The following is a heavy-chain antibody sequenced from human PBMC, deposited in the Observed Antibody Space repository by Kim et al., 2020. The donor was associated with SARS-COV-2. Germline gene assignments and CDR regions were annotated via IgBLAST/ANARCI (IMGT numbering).Heavy chain of an antibody. CDR1: GFTFSSYA. Sequence: GGSLRLSCAASGFTFSSYAMSWVRQAPGKGLEWVSAISGSGGSTYYADSVKGRFTISRDNSKNTLYLQMNSLRAEDTAVYYCAKDSGLRYFDWLLTNYFDYWGQGTLVTVSS. CDR2: ISGSGGST. J-gene: IGHJ4*02. CDR3: AKDSGLRYFDWLLTNYFDY. V-gene: IGHV3-23*01. D-gene: IGHD3-9*01.